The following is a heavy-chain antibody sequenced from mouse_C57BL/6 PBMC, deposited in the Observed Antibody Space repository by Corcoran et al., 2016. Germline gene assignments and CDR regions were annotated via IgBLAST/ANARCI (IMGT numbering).Heavy chain of an antibody. D-gene: IGHD2-5*01. J-gene: IGHJ1*03. CDR3: VRDSNWYCDV. CDR1: GYTFTTYG. Sequence: QIQLVQSGPELKKPGETVKISCKASGYTFTTYGMSWVKQAPGKGLKWMGWINTYSGVPTYDDDFKGRFAFSLETSASTAYLQINNLKNEDTATYFCVRDSNWYCDVWGTGTTVTVSS. V-gene: IGHV9-3*01. CDR2: INTYSGVP.